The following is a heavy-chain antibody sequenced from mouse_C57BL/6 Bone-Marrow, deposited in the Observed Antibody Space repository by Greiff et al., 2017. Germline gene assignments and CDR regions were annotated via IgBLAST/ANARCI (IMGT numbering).Heavy chain of an antibody. J-gene: IGHJ1*03. V-gene: IGHV5-6*02. CDR1: GFTFSSYG. D-gene: IGHD1-1*01. CDR3: ARRYYYGSGRYFDV. CDR2: ISSGGSYT. Sequence: EVKVVESGGDLVKPGGSLKLSCAASGFTFSSYGMSWVRQTPDKRLEWVATISSGGSYTYYPDSVKGRFTISRENAKNTLKLQMSSLKSENTAMYYCARRYYYGSGRYFDVWGTGTTVTVSS.